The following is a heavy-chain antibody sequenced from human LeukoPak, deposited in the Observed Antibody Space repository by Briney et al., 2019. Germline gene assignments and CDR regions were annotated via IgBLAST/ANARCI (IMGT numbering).Heavy chain of an antibody. CDR1: GFTVSSNY. Sequence: GGSLRLSCAAHGFTVSSNYMSWVRQAPGKGLEWVSVIYSGGSTYYADSVKGRFTISRHNSKNTLYLQMNSLRAEDTAVYYCASHSNYYYYYGMDVWGQGTTVTVSS. V-gene: IGHV3-53*04. D-gene: IGHD4-11*01. J-gene: IGHJ6*02. CDR3: ASHSNYYYYYGMDV. CDR2: IYSGGST.